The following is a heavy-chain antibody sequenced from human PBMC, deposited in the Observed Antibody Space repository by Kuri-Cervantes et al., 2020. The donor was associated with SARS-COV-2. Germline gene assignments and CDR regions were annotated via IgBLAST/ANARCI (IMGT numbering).Heavy chain of an antibody. Sequence: GSLRPSYTVSGGSISSSSYYWGWIRQPPGKGLEWIGSIYYSGSTYYNPSLKSRVTISVDTSKNQFSLKLSSVTAADTAVYYCARQRGGFLEWLLYYDYWGQGTLVTVSS. D-gene: IGHD3-3*01. CDR1: GGSISSSSYY. CDR2: IYYSGST. J-gene: IGHJ4*02. CDR3: ARQRGGFLEWLLYYDY. V-gene: IGHV4-39*01.